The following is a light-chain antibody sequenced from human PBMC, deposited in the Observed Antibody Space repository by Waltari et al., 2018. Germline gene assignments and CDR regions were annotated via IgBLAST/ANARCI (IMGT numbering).Light chain of an antibody. V-gene: IGKV3-11*01. CDR1: QNVGRY. J-gene: IGKJ4*01. CDR2: ETS. Sequence: EIVLTQSPGTLSLSPGERATLSCRASQNVGRYLAWYQQKPGQAPSLLIHETSHRAAGIPARFSGSGSGTDFTLIISSLEPEDFAVYYCRQRANWPLTFGGGTKVEIK. CDR3: RQRANWPLT.